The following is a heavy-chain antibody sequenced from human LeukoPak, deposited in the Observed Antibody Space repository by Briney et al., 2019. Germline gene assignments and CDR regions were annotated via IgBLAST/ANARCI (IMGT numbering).Heavy chain of an antibody. CDR2: ISSSSSTI. V-gene: IGHV3-48*02. J-gene: IGHJ4*02. CDR1: GFTFSSYS. CDR3: ARHVYYYDSSGYYYASYFDY. Sequence: PGGSLRLSCAASGFTFSSYSMNWVRQAPGKGLEWVSYISSSSSTIYYADSVKGRFTISRDNAKNSLYLQMNSLRDEDTAVYYCARHVYYYDSSGYYYASYFDYWGQGTLVTVSS. D-gene: IGHD3-22*01.